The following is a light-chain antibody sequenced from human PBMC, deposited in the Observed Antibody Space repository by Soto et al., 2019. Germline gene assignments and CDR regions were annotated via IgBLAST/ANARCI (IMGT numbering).Light chain of an antibody. CDR3: QQYGSSPLT. J-gene: IGKJ4*01. V-gene: IGKV3-20*01. Sequence: EIVLTQSPGTLSLSPGERATLSCRASQNVSNNYLAWYQQKPGQAPRLLIYGASRRATGIPDRFSGSGSGTDFTLTISRREPEDFAVYSCQQYGSSPLTFGGGTKVEIK. CDR1: QNVSNNY. CDR2: GAS.